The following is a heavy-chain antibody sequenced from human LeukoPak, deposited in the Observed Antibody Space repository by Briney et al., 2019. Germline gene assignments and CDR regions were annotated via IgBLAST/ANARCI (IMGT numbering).Heavy chain of an antibody. CDR1: GFTFSSYS. CDR3: ARDRGRGYSGYDDSFDP. CDR2: ISSSSGYI. V-gene: IGHV3-21*01. Sequence: GGSLRLSCAASGFTFSSYSMNWVRQAPGKGLEWVSSISSSSGYIYCADSVKGRFTISRDNAKNSLYLQMNSLRAEDTAVYYCARDRGRGYSGYDDSFDPWGQGTLVTVSS. D-gene: IGHD5-12*01. J-gene: IGHJ5*02.